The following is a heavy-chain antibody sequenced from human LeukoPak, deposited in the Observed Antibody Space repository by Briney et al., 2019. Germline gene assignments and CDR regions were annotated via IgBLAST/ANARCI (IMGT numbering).Heavy chain of an antibody. CDR2: IYYSGST. CDR1: GGSISSYY. CDR3: ARTGSGWYGTFDY. Sequence: SGTLSLTCTVSGGSISSYYWSWIRQPPGKGLEWIGYIYYSGSTNYNPSLKSRVTISVDTSKNQLSLKLSSVTAADTAVYYCARTGSGWYGTFDYWGQGTLVTVSS. D-gene: IGHD6-19*01. V-gene: IGHV4-59*01. J-gene: IGHJ4*02.